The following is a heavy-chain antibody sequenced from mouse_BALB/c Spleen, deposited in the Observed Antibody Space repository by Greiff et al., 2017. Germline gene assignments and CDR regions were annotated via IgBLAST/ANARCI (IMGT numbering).Heavy chain of an antibody. J-gene: IGHJ4*01. CDR2: ISDGGSYT. CDR1: GFTFSDYY. CDR3: ARDRYGSLYAMDY. D-gene: IGHD2-10*02. V-gene: IGHV5-4*02. Sequence: EVHLVESGGGLVKPGGSLKLSCAASGFTFSDYYMYWVRQTPEKRLEWVATISDGGSYTYYPDSVKGRFTISRDNAKNNLYLQMSSLKSEDTAMYYCARDRYGSLYAMDYWGQGTSVTVSS.